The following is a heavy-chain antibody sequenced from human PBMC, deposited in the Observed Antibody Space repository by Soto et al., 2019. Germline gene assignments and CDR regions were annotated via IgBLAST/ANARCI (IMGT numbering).Heavy chain of an antibody. CDR1: GYSFTSYW. CDR2: IDPSDSYT. Sequence: GESLKISCKGSGYSFTSYWINWVRQLPGKGLEWMGRIDPSDSYTNYSPSFQGHVTISADKSISTAYLQWSSLKASDTAMYYCARRHSSSSAFDPWGQGTLVTVSS. V-gene: IGHV5-10-1*01. CDR3: ARRHSSSSAFDP. J-gene: IGHJ5*02. D-gene: IGHD6-13*01.